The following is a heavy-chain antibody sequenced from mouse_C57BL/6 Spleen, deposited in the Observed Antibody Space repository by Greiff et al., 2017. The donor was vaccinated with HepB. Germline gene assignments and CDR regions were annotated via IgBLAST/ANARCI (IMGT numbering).Heavy chain of an antibody. Sequence: VQLQQSGPELVKPGASVKISCKASGYSFTGYYMNWVKQSPEKSLEWIGEINPSTGGTTYNQKFKAKATLTVYKSSSTAYMQLKSLTSEDSAVYYCARWGPYFDYWGQGTTLTVSS. CDR3: ARWGPYFDY. CDR2: INPSTGGT. J-gene: IGHJ2*01. D-gene: IGHD3-3*01. V-gene: IGHV1-42*01. CDR1: GYSFTGYY.